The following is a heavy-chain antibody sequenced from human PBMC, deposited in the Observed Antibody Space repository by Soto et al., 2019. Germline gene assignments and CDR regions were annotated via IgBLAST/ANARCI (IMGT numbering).Heavy chain of an antibody. CDR1: GFTLSSYG. V-gene: IGHV3-30*18. D-gene: IGHD6-13*01. CDR3: AKVLYSSSWPVYYYYGMDV. CDR2: ISYDGSNK. J-gene: IGHJ6*02. Sequence: QVQLVESGGGVVQPGRSLRLACAASGFTLSSYGMHWVRQAPGKGLEWVAVISYDGSNKYYADSVKGRFTISRDNSKNTLYLQMNSLRAEDTAVYYCAKVLYSSSWPVYYYYGMDVWGQGTTVTVSS.